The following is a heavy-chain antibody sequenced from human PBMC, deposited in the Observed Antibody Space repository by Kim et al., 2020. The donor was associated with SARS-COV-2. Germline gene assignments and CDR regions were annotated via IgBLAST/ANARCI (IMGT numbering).Heavy chain of an antibody. J-gene: IGHJ5*02. D-gene: IGHD6-19*01. CDR3: ARGGLVAGPSNWFDP. Sequence: ASVKVSCKASGYTFTGYYMHWVRQAPGQGLEWMGRINPNSGGTNYAQKFQGRVTMTRDTSISTAYMELSRLRSDDTAVYYCARGGLVAGPSNWFDPWGQGTLVTVSS. V-gene: IGHV1-2*06. CDR2: INPNSGGT. CDR1: GYTFTGYY.